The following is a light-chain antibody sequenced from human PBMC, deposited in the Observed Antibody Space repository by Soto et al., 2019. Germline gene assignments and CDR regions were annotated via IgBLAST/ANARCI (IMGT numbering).Light chain of an antibody. CDR1: NSDVGGFDY. V-gene: IGLV2-14*01. J-gene: IGLJ1*01. Sequence: QSVLTQPASVSGSPGQSITIYCTGTNSDVGGFDYVSWYQQYPGKAPRLVLYEVTNRPSGVSNRFSGSKSGNTASLTISGLQAEDEADYFCSSYTSRSSLTFVFGTGTKLTVL. CDR3: SSYTSRSSLTFV. CDR2: EVT.